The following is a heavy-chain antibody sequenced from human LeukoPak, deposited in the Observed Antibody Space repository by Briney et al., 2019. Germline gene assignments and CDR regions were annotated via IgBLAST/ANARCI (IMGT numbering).Heavy chain of an antibody. D-gene: IGHD5-24*01. J-gene: IGHJ4*02. CDR3: AKDGNDYNYPDY. CDR2: ISGSGGTT. CDR1: GFSSSSYI. V-gene: IGHV3-23*01. Sequence: GGSLSLSCAAAGFSSSSYIMCGVRQAPGKGLEWVSVISGSGGTTYYADSVKGRITISRDNSKNRLYLQMNSLRAEDTAVYCDAKDGNDYNYPDYCGERTLVTVSS.